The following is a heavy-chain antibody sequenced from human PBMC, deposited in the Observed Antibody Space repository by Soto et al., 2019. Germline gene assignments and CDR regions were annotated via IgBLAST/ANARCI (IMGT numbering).Heavy chain of an antibody. CDR1: GGSITSDYSC. D-gene: IGHD7-27*01. J-gene: IGHJ4*02. CDR2: IFDSGTT. CDR3: ARGPSGDKVHY. V-gene: IGHV4-30-4*01. Sequence: QVQLQESGPGLVKPSQTLSLTCTVSGGSITSDYSCWSWIRQPPGEGLEWIGNIFDSGTTYTNPSLRSQVAISLDTSKNHFSLTLSSVTAADTAVYYCARGPSGDKVHYWGQGALVTVSS.